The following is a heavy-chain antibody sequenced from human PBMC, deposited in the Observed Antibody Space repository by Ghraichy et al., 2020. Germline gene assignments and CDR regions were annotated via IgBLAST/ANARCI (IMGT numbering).Heavy chain of an antibody. J-gene: IGHJ4*02. D-gene: IGHD2-2*02. Sequence: GGSLRLSCAASGFTFSSYWMSWVRQAPGKGLEWVANIKQDGSEKYYVDSVKGRFTISRDNAKNSLYLQMNSLRAEDTAVYYCASLGLYCSSTSCYIGSFDYWGQGTLVTVSS. V-gene: IGHV3-7*01. CDR1: GFTFSSYW. CDR3: ASLGLYCSSTSCYIGSFDY. CDR2: IKQDGSEK.